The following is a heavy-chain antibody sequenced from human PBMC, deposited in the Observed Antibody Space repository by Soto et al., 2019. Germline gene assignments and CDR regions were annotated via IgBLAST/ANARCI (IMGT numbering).Heavy chain of an antibody. D-gene: IGHD3-10*01. Sequence: GGSLRLSCTASGFTFSDYSITWVRQAPWKGLEWVSNISGGSYVTYYGDSVKGRFTISRDNAKKTLFLQLNRLSAEDKATYYCAKVMSKNYYYPFDFWGQGNQVPFSP. CDR1: GFTFSDYS. CDR3: AKVMSKNYYYPFDF. V-gene: IGHV3-23*01. CDR2: ISGGSYVT. J-gene: IGHJ4*02.